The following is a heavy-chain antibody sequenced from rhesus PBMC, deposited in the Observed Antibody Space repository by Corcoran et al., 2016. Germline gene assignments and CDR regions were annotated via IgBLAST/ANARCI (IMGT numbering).Heavy chain of an antibody. D-gene: IGHD2-15*01. J-gene: IGHJ4*01. CDR1: GFTFSSYG. V-gene: IGHV3S5*01. CDR3: AKWYCSTTYCSYIDY. CDR2: INNGRGSE. Sequence: EVQLVETGGGLVQPGGSLKLSCAASGFTFSSYGMRWFRKAPGKGLEWVSDINNGRGSEYYADSWKGSFTISRDNSKNTLSLQVNSLRAEDTAVYYCAKWYCSTTYCSYIDYWGQGVLVTVSS.